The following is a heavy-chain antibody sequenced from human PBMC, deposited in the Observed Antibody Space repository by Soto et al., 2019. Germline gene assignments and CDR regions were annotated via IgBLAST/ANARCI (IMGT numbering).Heavy chain of an antibody. V-gene: IGHV4-34*01. CDR3: ARGWVVDTAMPRSFDY. D-gene: IGHD5-18*01. CDR2: INHSGST. CDR1: GGSFSGYY. Sequence: SETLSLTCAVYGGSFSGYYWSWIRQPPGKGLEWIGEINHSGSTNYNPSLKSRVTISVDTSKNQFSLKLSSVTAAATAVYYCARGWVVDTAMPRSFDYWGQGTLVTVSS. J-gene: IGHJ4*02.